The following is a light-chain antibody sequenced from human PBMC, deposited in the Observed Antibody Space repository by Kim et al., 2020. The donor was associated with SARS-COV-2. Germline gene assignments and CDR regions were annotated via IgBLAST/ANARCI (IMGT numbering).Light chain of an antibody. CDR2: AAS. V-gene: IGKV1-27*01. CDR3: QQYHNRPPYT. Sequence: DIQMTQSPSSLSASVGDRVTITCRSSQGISNSLAWYQQKPGKIPNLLIFAASVLQSGVPSRFSGSGSGTDFTLIISSLQPEDVATYYCQQYHNRPPYTFGQGTKLEI. CDR1: QGISNS. J-gene: IGKJ2*01.